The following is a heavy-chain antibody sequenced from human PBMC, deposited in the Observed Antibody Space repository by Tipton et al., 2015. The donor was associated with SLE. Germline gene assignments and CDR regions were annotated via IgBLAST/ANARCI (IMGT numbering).Heavy chain of an antibody. CDR2: ISNDGSSK. CDR1: GFTFSRYG. J-gene: IGHJ5*02. Sequence: SLRLSCAASGFTFSRYGMHWVRQAPGKGLEWVAVISNDGSSKYYADSVKGRFTISRDNSKNTLYLQMNSLRAEDTAVYYCARDRIAVSMGNWFDPWGQGTLVTVSS. D-gene: IGHD6-19*01. CDR3: ARDRIAVSMGNWFDP. V-gene: IGHV3-30*03.